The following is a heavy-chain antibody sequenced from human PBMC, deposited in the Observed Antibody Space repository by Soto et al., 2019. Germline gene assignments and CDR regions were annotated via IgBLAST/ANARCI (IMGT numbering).Heavy chain of an antibody. Sequence: QVQLVQSGAEVKKPGASVKVSCKASGYTFTSYYMHWVRQAPGQGLEWMGIINPSGRSTSYAQKFQGRVHMTRDTSTSTVYMELSSLRSEDTAVYYCARGGATYYYDSSGYYEAVSFDYWGQGTLVTVSS. D-gene: IGHD3-22*01. CDR3: ARGGATYYYDSSGYYEAVSFDY. CDR1: GYTFTSYY. CDR2: INPSGRST. V-gene: IGHV1-46*01. J-gene: IGHJ4*02.